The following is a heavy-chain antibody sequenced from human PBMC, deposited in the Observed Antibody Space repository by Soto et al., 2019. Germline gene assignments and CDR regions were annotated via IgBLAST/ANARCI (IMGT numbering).Heavy chain of an antibody. CDR2: IKQDGGEK. J-gene: IGHJ4*02. CDR3: ARDSHAHFDY. V-gene: IGHV3-7*01. CDR1: GFTFSNDW. Sequence: PGGSLRLSCAASGFTFSNDWMSLVRQAPGRGLEWVASIKQDGGEKYYMDSVKGRFTISKDNAKNSLYLQLNSLRAGDTAVYYCARDSHAHFDYWGQGTLVTVSS.